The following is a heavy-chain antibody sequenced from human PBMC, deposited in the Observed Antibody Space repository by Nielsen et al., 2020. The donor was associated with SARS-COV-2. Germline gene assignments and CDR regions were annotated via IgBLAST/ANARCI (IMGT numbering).Heavy chain of an antibody. CDR2: ISYDGSNK. D-gene: IGHD3-9*01. Sequence: GESLKISCAASGFTFSSYAMHWVRQAPGKGLEWVAVISYDGSNKYYADSVKGRFTISRDNSKNTLYLQMNSLRSEDTAVYYCAASGMGYDILTGYWYFDYWGQGTLVTVSS. CDR3: AASGMGYDILTGYWYFDY. CDR1: GFTFSSYA. J-gene: IGHJ4*02. V-gene: IGHV3-30-3*01.